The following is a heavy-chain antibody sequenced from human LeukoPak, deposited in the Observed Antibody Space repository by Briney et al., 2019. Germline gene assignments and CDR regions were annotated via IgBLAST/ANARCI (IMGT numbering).Heavy chain of an antibody. V-gene: IGHV3-11*05. D-gene: IGHD6-13*01. CDR2: ISSSYT. J-gene: IGHJ6*02. CDR3: ARAGDSSSWYPYYYGMDV. Sequence: GGSLRLSCAASGFTFSDYYMSWIRQAPGKGLEWVSYISSSYTNYADSVKGRFTISRDNAKNSLYLQMNSLRAEDTAVYYCARAGDSSSWYPYYYGMDVWGQGTTVTVSS. CDR1: GFTFSDYY.